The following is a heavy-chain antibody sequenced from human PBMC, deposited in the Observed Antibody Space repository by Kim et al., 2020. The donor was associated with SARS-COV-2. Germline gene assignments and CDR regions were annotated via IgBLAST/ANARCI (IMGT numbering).Heavy chain of an antibody. J-gene: IGHJ4*02. Sequence: GGSLRLSCAASGFTFSRYWMSWVRQAPGKGLEWVANIKQDGSEKYYVDSVKGRFTISRDNAKNSLYLQMNSLRAEDTAVYYCARDHRSSDYYGSGPELYFDYWGQGTLVTVSS. CDR2: IKQDGSEK. D-gene: IGHD3-10*01. CDR3: ARDHRSSDYYGSGPELYFDY. CDR1: GFTFSRYW. V-gene: IGHV3-7*01.